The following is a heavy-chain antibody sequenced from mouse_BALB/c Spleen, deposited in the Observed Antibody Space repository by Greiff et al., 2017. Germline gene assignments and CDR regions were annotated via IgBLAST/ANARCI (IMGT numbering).Heavy chain of an antibody. CDR3: ARRGNYDYPWFAY. Sequence: EVQLQESGPGLVKPSQSLSLTCTVTGYSITSDYAWNWIRQFPGNKLEWMGYISYSGSTSYNPSLKSRISITRDTSKNQFFLQLNSVTTEDTATYYCARRGNYDYPWFAYWGQGTLVTVSA. V-gene: IGHV3-2*02. CDR1: GYSITSDYA. CDR2: ISYSGST. D-gene: IGHD2-4*01. J-gene: IGHJ3*01.